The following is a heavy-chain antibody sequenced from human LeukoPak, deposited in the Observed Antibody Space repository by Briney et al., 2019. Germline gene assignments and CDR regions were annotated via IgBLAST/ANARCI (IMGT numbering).Heavy chain of an antibody. V-gene: IGHV3-23*01. CDR1: GFIFSSYA. D-gene: IGHD6-13*01. J-gene: IGHJ5*02. CDR3: AKDPLWYSSSWYPNWFGP. CDR2: IIGDAGST. Sequence: PGGCLRLSCVASGFIFSSYAVSWVRQAPGKGLEWVSGIIGDAGSTYYADSVKGRFAISRDNSKNTLYLQMNSLRAEDTAVYYCAKDPLWYSSSWYPNWFGPWGQGTMVTVSS.